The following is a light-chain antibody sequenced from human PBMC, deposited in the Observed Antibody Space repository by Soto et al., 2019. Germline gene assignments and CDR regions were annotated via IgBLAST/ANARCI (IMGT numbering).Light chain of an antibody. CDR3: CSYGGSYTPYV. CDR2: DVS. J-gene: IGLJ1*01. CDR1: SSDVGLCNY. V-gene: IGLV2-11*01. Sequence: QSALTQPRSVSGSPGQSVTISCTGTSSDVGLCNYVSWYQQHPGKAPKLIIYDVSKRPSGVPDRFSGSKSGNTASLTISGLQAEDEGEYFCCSYGGSYTPYVFGTGTKVTVL.